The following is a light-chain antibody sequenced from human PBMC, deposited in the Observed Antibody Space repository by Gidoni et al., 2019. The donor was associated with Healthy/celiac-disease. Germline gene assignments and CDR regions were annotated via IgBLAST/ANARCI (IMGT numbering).Light chain of an antibody. CDR3: QVWVRRTECGV. CDR1: NIGSQS. Sequence: VPTRESAETVAAGQTARITCGGNNIGSQSVHWYQQNPGQAPVLVVDDDRDRPSGIPVRFSGSNSGNTATLSIRRFEACDEAVYYGQVWVRRTECGVFGGGTKLTVL. V-gene: IGLV3-21*02. CDR2: DDR. J-gene: IGLJ3*02.